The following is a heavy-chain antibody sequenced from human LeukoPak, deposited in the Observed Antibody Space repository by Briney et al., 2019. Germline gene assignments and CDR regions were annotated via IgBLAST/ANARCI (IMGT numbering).Heavy chain of an antibody. Sequence: SETLSLTCTVSGGSISSYYWSWIRQPPGEGLEWIGYIYYSGSTNYHPSLKSRVTISVDTSKNQFSLKLSSVTAADTAVYYCARGPRAKALYFDYWGQGTLVTVSS. CDR1: GGSISSYY. CDR3: ARGPRAKALYFDY. V-gene: IGHV4-59*08. J-gene: IGHJ4*02. CDR2: IYYSGST. D-gene: IGHD6-6*01.